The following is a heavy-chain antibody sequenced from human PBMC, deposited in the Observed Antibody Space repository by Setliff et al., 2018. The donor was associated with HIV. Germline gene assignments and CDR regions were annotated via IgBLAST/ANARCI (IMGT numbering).Heavy chain of an antibody. CDR1: GFSFSSYS. Sequence: GSLRLSCVASGFSFSSYSMNWVRQTPGKGLEWVSAISGSGGTTNYADSVKGRFTISRDNSKNTLYLQMNSLRADDTAVYYCAKGSGKITIYYYYMDVWGKGTTVTVSS. D-gene: IGHD3-3*01. J-gene: IGHJ6*03. V-gene: IGHV3-23*01. CDR3: AKGSGKITIYYYYMDV. CDR2: ISGSGGTT.